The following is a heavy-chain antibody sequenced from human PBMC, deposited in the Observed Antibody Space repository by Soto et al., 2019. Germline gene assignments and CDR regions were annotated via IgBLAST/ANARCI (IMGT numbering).Heavy chain of an antibody. CDR1: GFTFSTFW. Sequence: GGSLRLSCEASGFTFSTFWMHWVRQAPGKGLVWVSRINSDGSSTYYADSVKGRFTISRDNANPSLYLQMNSLRAEDTAVYYCARDSYYDILTGPELNYGMDVWGQGTTVTVSS. CDR2: INSDGSST. J-gene: IGHJ6*02. V-gene: IGHV3-74*01. D-gene: IGHD3-9*01. CDR3: ARDSYYDILTGPELNYGMDV.